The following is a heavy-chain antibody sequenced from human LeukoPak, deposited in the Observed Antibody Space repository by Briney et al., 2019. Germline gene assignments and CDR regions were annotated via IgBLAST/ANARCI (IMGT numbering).Heavy chain of an antibody. CDR1: GYTFTDYY. CDR2: INPNSGGT. J-gene: IGHJ4*02. Sequence: ASVKVSCKASGYTFTDYYIHWVRQAPGQGLEWMGRINPNSGGTTYAQKFQGRVTMTRDTSFSTAYMELSRLGSDDTAVYFCARDIWNQRFIYYWGQGTLVTVSS. D-gene: IGHD1-14*01. V-gene: IGHV1-2*06. CDR3: ARDIWNQRFIYY.